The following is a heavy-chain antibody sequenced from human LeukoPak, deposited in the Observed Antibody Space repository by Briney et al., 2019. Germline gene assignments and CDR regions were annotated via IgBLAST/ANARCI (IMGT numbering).Heavy chain of an antibody. CDR1: GFTFSSYC. D-gene: IGHD6-13*01. V-gene: IGHV3-74*01. J-gene: IGHJ4*02. Sequence: GGSLRLSCAASGFTFSSYCMHWVRQAPGKGLVLVSRMNSDGSSTSYADSVKGRFTISRDSGKNTLYLQMNSLGAEDTAVYYCARGDLAAAGTGFDYWGEGTLVSVSS. CDR2: MNSDGSST. CDR3: ARGDLAAAGTGFDY.